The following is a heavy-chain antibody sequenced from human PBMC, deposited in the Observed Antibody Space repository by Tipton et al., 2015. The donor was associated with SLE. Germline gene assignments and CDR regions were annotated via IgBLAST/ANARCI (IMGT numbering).Heavy chain of an antibody. CDR1: GFTFNDYS. CDR3: TRTSEGWFDSATYYVGTFDP. J-gene: IGHJ5*02. Sequence: SLRLSCEASGFTFNDYSMNWVRQAPGKGLEWLSSISNTGAYTYYADSLKGRFTISRDNANNSLFLQMNSLSAADTAVYCCTRTSEGWFDSATYYVGTFDPWGQGTLDTVSS. CDR2: ISNTGAYT. V-gene: IGHV3-21*03. D-gene: IGHD3-10*01.